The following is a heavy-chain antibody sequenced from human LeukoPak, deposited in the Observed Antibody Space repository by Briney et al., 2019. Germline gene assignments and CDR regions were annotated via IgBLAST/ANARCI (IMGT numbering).Heavy chain of an antibody. CDR1: GGSFSGYY. V-gene: IGHV4-34*01. Sequence: SDTLSLTCAVYGGSFSGYYWSWIRQPPGKGLEWIGEINHSGSTNYNPSLKSRVTISVVDTSKNQFSLKLSSVTAADTAVYYCARAGSGGTRDSPLWYWGQGILVTVSS. D-gene: IGHD2-15*01. CDR2: INHSGST. CDR3: ARAGSGGTRDSPLWY. J-gene: IGHJ4*02.